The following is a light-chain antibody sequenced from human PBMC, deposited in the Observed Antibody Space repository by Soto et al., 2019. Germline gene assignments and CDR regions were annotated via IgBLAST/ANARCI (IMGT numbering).Light chain of an antibody. Sequence: QSVLTQPPSVSGAPGQRVTISCTGSSSNIGAGYDVHWYQQLPGTAPKLLIYGNSNRPSGVPDRLSGSKSGTSASLDITGLQADDEADYYCQSYDNSLSGFYVFGTGTKVTVL. CDR2: GNS. V-gene: IGLV1-40*01. CDR1: SSNIGAGYD. CDR3: QSYDNSLSGFYV. J-gene: IGLJ1*01.